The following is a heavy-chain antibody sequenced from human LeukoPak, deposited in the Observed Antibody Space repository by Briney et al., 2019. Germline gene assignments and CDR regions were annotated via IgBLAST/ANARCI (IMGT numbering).Heavy chain of an antibody. Sequence: ASVKVSCKASGYTFTGYYMHWVRQAPGQGLEWMGWINPNSGGTNYAQKFQGRVTMTRDTSISTAYMELSRLRSDDTAVYYCARAAKIVVVPAASSGHWGQGTLVTVSS. CDR1: GYTFTGYY. V-gene: IGHV1-2*02. CDR2: INPNSGGT. CDR3: ARAAKIVVVPAASSGH. J-gene: IGHJ4*02. D-gene: IGHD2-2*01.